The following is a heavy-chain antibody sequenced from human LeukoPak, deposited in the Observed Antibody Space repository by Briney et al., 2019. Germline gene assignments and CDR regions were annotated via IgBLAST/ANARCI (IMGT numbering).Heavy chain of an antibody. CDR2: ISDDGTSI. D-gene: IGHD7-27*01. CDR3: AKHLGPEDF. Sequence: GGSLRLSCAASGFPFTTYWMHWVRQAPGKGLVWVSRISDDGTSINYADSVKGRFTISRDNAKNTLYLQMNSLRAEDTAVYYCAKHLGPEDFWGQGTLVTVSP. CDR1: GFPFTTYW. J-gene: IGHJ4*02. V-gene: IGHV3-74*01.